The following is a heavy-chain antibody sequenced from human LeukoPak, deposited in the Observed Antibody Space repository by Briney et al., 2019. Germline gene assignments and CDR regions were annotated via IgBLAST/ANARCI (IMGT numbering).Heavy chain of an antibody. Sequence: GRSLRLSCAASGFTFSRYWMSWVRQAPGKGLEWVANIKQDGTEKYYVDSVRGRFTISRDNAKKSLYLQMNSLRAEDTAVYHCARGKYYDYVWGSSTWYFDLWGRGTLVTVSS. CDR1: GFTFSRYW. D-gene: IGHD3-16*01. CDR2: IKQDGTEK. J-gene: IGHJ2*01. V-gene: IGHV3-7*04. CDR3: ARGKYYDYVWGSSTWYFDL.